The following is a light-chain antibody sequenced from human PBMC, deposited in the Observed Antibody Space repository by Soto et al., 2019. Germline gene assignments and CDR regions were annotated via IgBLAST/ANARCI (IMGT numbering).Light chain of an antibody. V-gene: IGLV1-40*01. J-gene: IGLJ2*01. Sequence: QTVVTQPPSVSGAPGQRVTISCTGSSSNIGAGYDVHWYRQLPGAAPKVVIYGDNNRPSGVPDRFSGSKSGTSASLAISGLQSEDEADYYCQSYDTSLSGLVVFGGGTKLTVL. CDR1: SSNIGAGYD. CDR3: QSYDTSLSGLVV. CDR2: GDN.